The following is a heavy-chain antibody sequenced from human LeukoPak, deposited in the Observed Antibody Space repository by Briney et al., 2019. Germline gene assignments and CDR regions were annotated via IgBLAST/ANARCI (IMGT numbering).Heavy chain of an antibody. Sequence: GGSLRLSCAASGFTFSSYAMSWVRQAPGKGLEWVSAISGSGGSTYYADSVKGRFTISRDNSKNTLYLQMNSLRAEDTAVYYCAKSLGVRDYYYDSSGSYYFDYWGQGTLVTVSS. CDR2: ISGSGGST. CDR1: GFTFSSYA. V-gene: IGHV3-23*01. D-gene: IGHD3-22*01. CDR3: AKSLGVRDYYYDSSGSYYFDY. J-gene: IGHJ4*02.